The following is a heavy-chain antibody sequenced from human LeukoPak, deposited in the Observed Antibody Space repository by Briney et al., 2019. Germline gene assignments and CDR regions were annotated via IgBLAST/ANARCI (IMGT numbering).Heavy chain of an antibody. CDR1: GVSMSSGNYY. J-gene: IGHJ4*02. Sequence: SETLSLTCTVSGVSMSSGNYYWSWIRQSAGKGLEWLGRIYTRGTTNYKPSLKSRVTMLVDTSKNQFSLKLNAVTAADTAVYYCARGIDVINFDSWGQGTLVTVSS. CDR3: ARGIDVINFDS. V-gene: IGHV4-61*02. CDR2: IYTRGTT. D-gene: IGHD2-21*01.